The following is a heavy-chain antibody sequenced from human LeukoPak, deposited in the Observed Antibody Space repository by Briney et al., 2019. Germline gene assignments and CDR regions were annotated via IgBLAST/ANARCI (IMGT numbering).Heavy chain of an antibody. D-gene: IGHD3-10*01. CDR1: SGSISTSNYY. Sequence: PSETLSLTCTVSSGSISTSNYYWSWIRQPPGKGLEWIGYISYTGSTTYNSSLKSRVTISLDTSQNQFSLKLTSVTPADTAVYYCARTAKYYYGSETYYFFDYWGQGTLVTVSS. V-gene: IGHV4-61*01. CDR2: ISYTGST. CDR3: ARTAKYYYGSETYYFFDY. J-gene: IGHJ4*02.